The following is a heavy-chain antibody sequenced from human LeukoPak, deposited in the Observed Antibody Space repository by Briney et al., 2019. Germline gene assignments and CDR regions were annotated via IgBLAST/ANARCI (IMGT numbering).Heavy chain of an antibody. Sequence: GASVKVSCKASGYTFTSYYMHWVRQAPGQGREWMGIINPSGRSKSYAQKFQGRITMTVYTSTSTVYMELSSLRSEDTAVYYCARPYSSSSPWNWFDPWGQGTLVTVST. J-gene: IGHJ5*02. CDR1: GYTFTSYY. D-gene: IGHD6-6*01. V-gene: IGHV1-46*01. CDR2: INPSGRSK. CDR3: ARPYSSSSPWNWFDP.